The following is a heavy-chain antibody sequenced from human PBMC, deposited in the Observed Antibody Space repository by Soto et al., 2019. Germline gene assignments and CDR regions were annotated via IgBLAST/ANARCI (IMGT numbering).Heavy chain of an antibody. CDR3: ARPLVAPVAGPYYYCMDV. J-gene: IGHJ6*02. D-gene: IGHD6-19*01. CDR1: GFTFNSYG. CDR2: IWYDGNTK. V-gene: IGHV3-33*01. Sequence: QIQLVESGGGVVQPGRSLRLSCTAAGFTFNSYGFNWVRQAPGKGLEWVAVIWYDGNTKYYADSVKGRFTISRDNLKNTLYLQMNSLTAEDTAVYYCARPLVAPVAGPYYYCMDVWGQGTTVTVSS.